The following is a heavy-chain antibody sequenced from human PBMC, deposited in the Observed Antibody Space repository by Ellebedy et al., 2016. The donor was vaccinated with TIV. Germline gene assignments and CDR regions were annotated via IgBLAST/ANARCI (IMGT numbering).Heavy chain of an antibody. J-gene: IGHJ4*02. CDR1: GFTFSKHW. D-gene: IGHD6-13*01. CDR2: IRHDGIAK. Sequence: GESLKISCAASGFTFSKHWMSWVRQAPGKGLEWVANIRHDGIAKFYVDSVKGRFTISRDIAPNSLYLQMNSLRAEDTDMYYCARSLDDVASAVTGVYFDYWGQGTLVTVSS. CDR3: ARSLDDVASAVTGVYFDY. V-gene: IGHV3-7*03.